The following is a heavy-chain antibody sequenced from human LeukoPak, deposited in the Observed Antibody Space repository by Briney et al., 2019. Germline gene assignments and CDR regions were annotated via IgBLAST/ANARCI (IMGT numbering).Heavy chain of an antibody. CDR2: ITGGGETT. V-gene: IGHV3-23*01. J-gene: IGHJ6*03. CDR3: ARGAAMTTVTTNYYYYYMDV. Sequence: GGSLRLSCTASGFTFSSYAMSWVRQAPGKGLAWVSLITGGGETTYYGDSVTGRFTISRDNAKNSLYLQMNSLRAEDTAVYYCARGAAMTTVTTNYYYYYMDVWGKGTTVTVSS. CDR1: GFTFSSYA. D-gene: IGHD4-11*01.